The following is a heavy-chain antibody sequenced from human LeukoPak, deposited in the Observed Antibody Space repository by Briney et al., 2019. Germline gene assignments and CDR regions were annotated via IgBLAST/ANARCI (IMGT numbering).Heavy chain of an antibody. CDR3: ARATRFYYYYYYMDV. D-gene: IGHD3-3*01. CDR1: GFTFSSYE. J-gene: IGHJ6*03. Sequence: PGGSLRLSCAASGFTFSSYEMNWVRQAPGKGLEWVSYISSSSSTIYYADSVKGRFTISRDNAKNSLYLQMNSLRAEDTAVYYCARATRFYYYYYYMDVWGKGTTVTVSS. CDR2: ISSSSSTI. V-gene: IGHV3-48*01.